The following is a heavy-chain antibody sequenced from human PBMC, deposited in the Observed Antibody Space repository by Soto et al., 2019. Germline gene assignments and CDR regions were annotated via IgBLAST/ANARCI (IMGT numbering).Heavy chain of an antibody. CDR1: GYTFTSYA. V-gene: IGHV1-3*01. CDR3: ARSGPFIRFLEWSYNWFDP. CDR2: INAGNGNT. D-gene: IGHD3-3*01. J-gene: IGHJ5*02. Sequence: GASVKVSCKASGYTFTSYAMHWVRQAPGQRLEWMGWINAGNGNTKYSQKFQGRVTITRDTSASTAYMELSSLRSEDTAVYYCARSGPFIRFLEWSYNWFDPWGQGTLVTVSS.